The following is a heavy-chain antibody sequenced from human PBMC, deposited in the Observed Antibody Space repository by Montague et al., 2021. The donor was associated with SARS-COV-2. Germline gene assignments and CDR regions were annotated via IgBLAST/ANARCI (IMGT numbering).Heavy chain of an antibody. CDR2: IYYTETTYYNPAPISGTT. Sequence: SETLSLTCTLSGGSFSTTRNYWNWIRQPPGKGLEWIGTIYYTETTYYNPAPISGTTYYSPSLKSRLTISVATSRNQVFLNLRSVTATDTAVYYCSRGGGIGVTDSWGQGTLVTVSS. V-gene: IGHV4-39*01. CDR3: SRGGGIGVTDS. CDR1: GGSFSTTRNY. J-gene: IGHJ4*02. D-gene: IGHD2-21*02.